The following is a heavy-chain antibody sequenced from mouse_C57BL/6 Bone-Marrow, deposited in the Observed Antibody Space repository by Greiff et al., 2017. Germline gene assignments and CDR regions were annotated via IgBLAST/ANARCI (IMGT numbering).Heavy chain of an antibody. Sequence: QVQLQQPGAELVMPGASVKLSCKASGYTFTSYWMHWVKQRPGQGLEWIGEIDPSDSYTNYNQKFKGKSTLTVDKSSSTAYMELRSLTSEDSAVYFCARQLTAYWGQGTLVTVSA. CDR3: ARQLTAY. CDR2: IDPSDSYT. D-gene: IGHD3-2*02. J-gene: IGHJ3*01. CDR1: GYTFTSYW. V-gene: IGHV1-69*01.